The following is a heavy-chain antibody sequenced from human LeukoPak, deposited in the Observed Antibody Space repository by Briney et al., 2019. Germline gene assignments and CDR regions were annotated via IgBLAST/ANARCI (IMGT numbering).Heavy chain of an antibody. J-gene: IGHJ4*02. CDR2: IYPGDSDT. D-gene: IGHD1-26*01. CDR3: ARHDQGGATTLDY. V-gene: IGHV5-51*01. CDR1: GYSFTSYW. Sequence: GASLKISCKGSGYSFTSYWIGWVRQMPGKGLEWMGIIYPGDSDTSYSPSFQGQVTISADNTISTAYLQRSSLKASDTAMYYRARHDQGGATTLDYRGQGTLVSVSS.